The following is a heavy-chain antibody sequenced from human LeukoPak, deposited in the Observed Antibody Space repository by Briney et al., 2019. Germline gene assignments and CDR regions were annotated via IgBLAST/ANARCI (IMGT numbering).Heavy chain of an antibody. CDR2: IWHDGSNK. V-gene: IGHV3-33*08. CDR3: AGDEEYSGSYYVAH. J-gene: IGHJ4*02. D-gene: IGHD1-26*01. Sequence: GGSLRLSCAASGFTFSSYEMNWVRQAPGKGLEGVAAIWHDGSNKYYADSVKDRFTISRDNSKNTLYLQMNSLRAEDTAVYYCAGDEEYSGSYYVAHWGQGTLVTVSS. CDR1: GFTFSSYE.